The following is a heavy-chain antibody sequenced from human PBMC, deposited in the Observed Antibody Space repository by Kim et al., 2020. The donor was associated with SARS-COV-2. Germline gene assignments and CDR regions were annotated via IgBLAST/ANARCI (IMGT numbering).Heavy chain of an antibody. CDR3: ARDSKSTRGAHY. J-gene: IGHJ4*02. CDR1: GFTFSSYS. Sequence: GGSLRLSCAASGFTFSSYSMNWVRQAPGKGLEWVSSISSSSSYIYYADSVKGRFTISRDNAKNSLYLQMNSLRAEDTAVYYCARDSKSTRGAHYWGQGTLVTVSS. D-gene: IGHD2-2*01. CDR2: ISSSSSYI. V-gene: IGHV3-21*01.